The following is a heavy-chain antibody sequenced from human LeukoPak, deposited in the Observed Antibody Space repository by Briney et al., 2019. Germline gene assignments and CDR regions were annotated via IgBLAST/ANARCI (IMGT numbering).Heavy chain of an antibody. CDR3: ARAKLENYYDSSGYYLDY. J-gene: IGHJ4*02. CDR2: IYYSGGT. D-gene: IGHD3-22*01. V-gene: IGHV4-39*07. CDR1: GFTFSSYE. Sequence: GSLRLSCAASGFTFSSYEMNWVRQPPGKGLEWIGSIYYSGGTYYNPSLKSRVTISVDTSKNQFSLKLSSVTAADTAVYYCARAKLENYYDSSGYYLDYWGQGTLVTVSS.